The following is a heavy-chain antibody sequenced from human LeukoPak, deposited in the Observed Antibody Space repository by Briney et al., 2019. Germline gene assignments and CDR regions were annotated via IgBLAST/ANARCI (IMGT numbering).Heavy chain of an antibody. CDR1: GYSFTTYW. J-gene: IGHJ4*02. CDR3: ARLNYYGSGSYSHDY. D-gene: IGHD3-10*01. Sequence: KAGESLKISCKGSGYSFTTYWISWVRQMPGKVMEWMGRIDPSDSYTKYSPSFQGLVTLSADKSISTAYLQWSSLVDSDTAMYYCARLNYYGSGSYSHDYWGQGTLVTVSS. V-gene: IGHV5-10-1*01. CDR2: IDPSDSYT.